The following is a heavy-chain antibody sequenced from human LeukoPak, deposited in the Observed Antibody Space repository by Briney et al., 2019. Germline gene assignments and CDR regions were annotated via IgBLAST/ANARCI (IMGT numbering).Heavy chain of an antibody. J-gene: IGHJ5*02. CDR2: INHSGST. CDR1: GGSFSGYY. CDR3: ASQVAGSSGYYSFTYNWFDP. Sequence: SETLSLTCAVYGGSFSGYYWSWIRQPPGKGLEWIGEINHSGSTNYNPSLKSRVTISVDTSKNQFSLKLSSVTAADTAVYYCASQVAGSSGYYSFTYNWFDPWGQGTLVTVSS. V-gene: IGHV4-34*01. D-gene: IGHD3-22*01.